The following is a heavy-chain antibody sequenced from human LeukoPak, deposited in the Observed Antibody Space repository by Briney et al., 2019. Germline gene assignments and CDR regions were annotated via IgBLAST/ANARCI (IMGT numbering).Heavy chain of an antibody. CDR3: ARDSTGTGLLEY. J-gene: IGHJ4*02. Sequence: GASVKISCKASGYTFTSYPIHWVRQAPGQRLEWMGWSNGGNGNTKYSQEFQDRVTITRDTSASKAYVELSSLRSEDMAVYYCARDSTGTGLLEYWGQGTLVTVSS. CDR2: SNGGNGNT. V-gene: IGHV1-3*02. CDR1: GYTFTSYP. D-gene: IGHD1-7*01.